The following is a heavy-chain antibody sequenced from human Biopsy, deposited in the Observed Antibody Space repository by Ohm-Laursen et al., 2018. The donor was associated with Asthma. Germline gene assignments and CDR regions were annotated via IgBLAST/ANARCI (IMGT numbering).Heavy chain of an antibody. CDR3: AKVGHGNGDYVGWFDP. D-gene: IGHD4-17*01. Sequence: SLRLSCAAPGFTVSNFAMNWVRQAPGQGLEWVSVISSGSGSTYYADSVKGRFTIPRDTPMNTLYLQMNSLRAEDTAVYYCAKVGHGNGDYVGWFDPWGQGTLVTVSS. J-gene: IGHJ5*02. V-gene: IGHV3-23*01. CDR2: ISSGSGST. CDR1: GFTVSNFA.